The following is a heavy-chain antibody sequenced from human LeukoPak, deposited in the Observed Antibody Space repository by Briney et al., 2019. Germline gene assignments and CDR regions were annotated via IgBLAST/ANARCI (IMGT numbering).Heavy chain of an antibody. Sequence: SVKVSCKASGGTFSSYAISWVRQAPGQGLEWMGGIIPIFGTANYAQKFQGRVTITADKSTSTAYMELSSLRSEDTAVYYCARDGDFPARYYYYYMDVGGKGTTVTVSS. D-gene: IGHD2-21*01. CDR3: ARDGDFPARYYYYYMDV. CDR2: IIPIFGTA. J-gene: IGHJ6*03. CDR1: GGTFSSYA. V-gene: IGHV1-69*06.